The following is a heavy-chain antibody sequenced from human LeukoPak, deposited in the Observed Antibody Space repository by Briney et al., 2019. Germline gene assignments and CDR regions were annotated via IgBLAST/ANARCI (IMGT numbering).Heavy chain of an antibody. CDR3: ARDPNLYGSGAFDY. J-gene: IGHJ4*02. Sequence: SETLSLTCAVSGGSISSGNNYWNWLRQPAGKGLEWIGRVSTRGSTNYNPSLKSRVNISIDTSKNQFSLKLSSVTAADTAVYYCARDPNLYGSGAFDYWGQGTLVIVSA. D-gene: IGHD3-10*01. V-gene: IGHV4-61*02. CDR1: GGSISSGNNY. CDR2: VSTRGST.